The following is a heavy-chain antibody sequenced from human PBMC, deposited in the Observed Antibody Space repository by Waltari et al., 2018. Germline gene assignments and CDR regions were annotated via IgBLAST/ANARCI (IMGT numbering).Heavy chain of an antibody. Sequence: QVQLQESGPGLVKPSETLSLTCTVSGGSISSHYWSWIRQPPGKGLEWIGYIYYSGSTNYNPSLKSRVTISVDTSKNQFALKLSSVTAADTAVYYCARGGDSGYDGYWGQGTLVTVSS. J-gene: IGHJ4*02. V-gene: IGHV4-59*11. CDR1: GGSISSHY. CDR3: ARGGDSGYDGY. D-gene: IGHD5-12*01. CDR2: IYYSGST.